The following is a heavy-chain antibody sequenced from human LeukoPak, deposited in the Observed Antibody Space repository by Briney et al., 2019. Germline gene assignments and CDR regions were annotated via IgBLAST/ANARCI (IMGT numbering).Heavy chain of an antibody. D-gene: IGHD3-10*01. Sequence: SVKVSCKASGGTFSSYAISWVRQAPGQGLEWMGRIIPILGIANYAQKFQGRVTTTADKSTSTAYMELSSLRSEDTAVYYCANSVVRGVIITAYYFDYWGQGTLVTVSS. CDR3: ANSVVRGVIITAYYFDY. J-gene: IGHJ4*02. CDR1: GGTFSSYA. V-gene: IGHV1-69*04. CDR2: IIPILGIA.